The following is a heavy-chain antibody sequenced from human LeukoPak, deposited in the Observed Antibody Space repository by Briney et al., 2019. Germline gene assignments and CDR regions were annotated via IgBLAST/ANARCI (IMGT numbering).Heavy chain of an antibody. J-gene: IGHJ4*02. Sequence: SETLSLTCTVSGGSISSYFWSWIRQPPGKGLEWIGYIYYSGSTHYNPSLKTRVTMSVDTSKNQFSLKLSSVTAADTAVYCCARIDRAVAGTIDYWGQGTLVTVSS. D-gene: IGHD6-19*01. CDR1: GGSISSYF. CDR3: ARIDRAVAGTIDY. V-gene: IGHV4-59*08. CDR2: IYYSGST.